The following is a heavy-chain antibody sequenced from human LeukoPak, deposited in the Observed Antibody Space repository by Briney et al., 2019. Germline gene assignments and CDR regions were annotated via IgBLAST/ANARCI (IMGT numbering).Heavy chain of an antibody. V-gene: IGHV3-30-3*01. J-gene: IGHJ4*02. Sequence: RGSLRLSCAASGFTFSSNAIHWVRQAPGKGLEWVAEISYDGGNTYYADSVKGRFTISRDNSKNTLYLQMNSLRAEDTAVYYCAKEGTGIHFDYWGQGTLVTVSS. D-gene: IGHD1-1*01. CDR1: GFTFSSNA. CDR3: AKEGTGIHFDY. CDR2: ISYDGGNT.